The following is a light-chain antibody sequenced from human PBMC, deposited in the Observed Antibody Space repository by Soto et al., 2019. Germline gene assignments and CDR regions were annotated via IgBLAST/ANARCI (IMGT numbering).Light chain of an antibody. CDR2: AAS. CDR1: QDVSTY. J-gene: IGKJ1*01. CDR3: QEYSTYPWT. V-gene: IGKV1-16*01. Sequence: DIQMTQSPSSLSASVGDRVTITCRARQDVSTYVAWCQQKPGKAPKSLIHAASSLQSGVPSRFSGSGSGTDFTLTISSLQPEDFATYYCQEYSTYPWTFGQGTKVEIK.